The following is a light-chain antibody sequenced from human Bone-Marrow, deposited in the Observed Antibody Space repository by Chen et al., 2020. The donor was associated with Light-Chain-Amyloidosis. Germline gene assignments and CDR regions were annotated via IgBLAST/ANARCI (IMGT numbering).Light chain of an antibody. J-gene: IGLJ2*01. CDR3: QSADSSGTYEVI. Sequence: SYELTLPPSVSVSPGQTARITCSGDDLPTKYAYWYQQKQGQAPVLVIHRDTERPSGISDRFSGSSSGTTATLTISGVQAEDEADYHCQSADSSGTYEVIFGGGTKLTVL. CDR2: RDT. CDR1: DLPTKY. V-gene: IGLV3-25*03.